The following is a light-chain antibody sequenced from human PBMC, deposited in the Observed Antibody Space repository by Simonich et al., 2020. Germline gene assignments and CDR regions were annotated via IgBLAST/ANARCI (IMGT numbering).Light chain of an antibody. CDR2: GAS. CDR1: QSVLYNTNNKNY. CDR3: QQYYSTPRT. V-gene: IGKV4-1*01. Sequence: DIVMTQSPDSLAVSLGERATINCKSSQSVLYNTNNKNYFAWYQQKPGQPPKLLIYGASTRESGVPDRFSGSGSGTDFTLTISSLQAEDVAVYYCQQYYSTPRTFGQGTKVEIK. J-gene: IGKJ1*01.